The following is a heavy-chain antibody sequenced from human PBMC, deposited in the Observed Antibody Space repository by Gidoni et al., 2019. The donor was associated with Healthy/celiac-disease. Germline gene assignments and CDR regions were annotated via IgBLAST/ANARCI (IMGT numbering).Heavy chain of an antibody. V-gene: IGHV1-18*01. J-gene: IGHJ4*02. CDR2: ISAYNGNT. Sequence: SVKVSCKASGYTFTSYGISWVRQAPGQGLEWMGWISAYNGNTNYAQKLQGRVTMTTDTSTSTAYMELRSLRSDDTAVYYCARVVMGYCSGGSCYSSDYWGQGTLVTVSS. CDR3: ARVVMGYCSGGSCYSSDY. D-gene: IGHD2-15*01. CDR1: GYTFTSYG.